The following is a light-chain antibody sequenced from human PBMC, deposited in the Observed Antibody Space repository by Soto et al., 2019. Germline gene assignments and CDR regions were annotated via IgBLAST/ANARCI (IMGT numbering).Light chain of an antibody. V-gene: IGLV2-23*01. CDR2: EGS. CDR3: CSYAGSAYV. Sequence: QSVLTQPASVSGSPGQSITISCTGTSSDVGSYNLVSWYQQHPGKAPKLMIYEGSKRPSGVSNRFSGSKSCNTASLTISGLQAEDEADYYCCSYAGSAYVFGTGTKATVL. J-gene: IGLJ1*01. CDR1: SSDVGSYNL.